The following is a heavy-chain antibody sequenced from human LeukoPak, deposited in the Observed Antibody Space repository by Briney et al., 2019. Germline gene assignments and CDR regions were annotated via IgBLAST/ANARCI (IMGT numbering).Heavy chain of an antibody. CDR3: AREETTYNWFDP. D-gene: IGHD4-11*01. V-gene: IGHV4-30-4*08. J-gene: IGHJ5*02. CDR2: IYYSGTT. Sequence: SETLSLTCTVSGGSISSGVYYWSWIRQPPGKGLEWIGYIYYSGTTYYNPSLKSRISISVDTSKNEFSLKLNSVTAADTAVYYCAREETTYNWFDPWGQGTLVSVSS. CDR1: GGSISSGVYY.